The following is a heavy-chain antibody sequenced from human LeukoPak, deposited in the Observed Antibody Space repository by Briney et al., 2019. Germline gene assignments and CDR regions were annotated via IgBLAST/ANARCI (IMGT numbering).Heavy chain of an antibody. CDR3: AREWGHDSIGYFYVY. V-gene: IGHV1-69*13. CDR2: VIPIFGTA. J-gene: IGHJ4*02. Sequence: GASVKVSCEASGYTFTSYGISWVRQAPGQGLEWMGGVIPIFGTANYAQKFQGRVTITADESTSTAYMELSSLRSEDTAVYYCAREWGHDSIGYFYVYWGQGTLVTVSS. D-gene: IGHD3-22*01. CDR1: GYTFTSYG.